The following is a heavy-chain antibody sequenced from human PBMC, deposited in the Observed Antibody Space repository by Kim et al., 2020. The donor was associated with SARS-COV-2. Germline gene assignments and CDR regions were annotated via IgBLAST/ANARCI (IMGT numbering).Heavy chain of an antibody. CDR1: GGSISSGSYY. CDR3: ARAPLTEHYYDSSGYYLPRPYYFDY. CDR2: IYTSGST. V-gene: IGHV4-61*02. D-gene: IGHD3-22*01. Sequence: SETLSLTCTVSGGSISSGSYYWSWIRQPAGKGLEWIGRIYTSGSTNYNPSLKSRVTISVDTSKNQFSLKLSSVTAADTAVYYCARAPLTEHYYDSSGYYLPRPYYFDYWGQGTLVTVSS. J-gene: IGHJ4*02.